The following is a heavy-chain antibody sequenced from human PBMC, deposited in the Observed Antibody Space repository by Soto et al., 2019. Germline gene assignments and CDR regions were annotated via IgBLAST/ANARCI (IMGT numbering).Heavy chain of an antibody. CDR1: GGSFSTSS. D-gene: IGHD3-22*01. CDR2: IIPLFDKP. Sequence: QEQLVQSGAEVKKPGSSVKVSCKASGGSFSTSSFSWVRQAPGQGFEWLGGIIPLFDKPTYAQKFQGRVMITADKSTSTVYMELGSLSSEDTAVYYCARDPTSISTIVVGTRLDAFDIWGQGTLVIVSS. V-gene: IGHV1-69*06. J-gene: IGHJ3*02. CDR3: ARDPTSISTIVVGTRLDAFDI.